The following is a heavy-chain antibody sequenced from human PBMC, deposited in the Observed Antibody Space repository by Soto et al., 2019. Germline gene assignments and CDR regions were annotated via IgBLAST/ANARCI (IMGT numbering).Heavy chain of an antibody. CDR2: MNPNSGNT. V-gene: IGHV1-8*01. CDR1: GYTFTSYD. Sequence: GASVKVSCKASGYTFTSYDINWVRQATGQGLEWMGWMNPNSGNTGYAQKFQGRVTMTRNTSISTAYMELSSLRSEDTAVYYCARELYSSVRFDPWGKGTTVTVSS. J-gene: IGHJ6*04. CDR3: ARELYSSVRFDP. D-gene: IGHD6-25*01.